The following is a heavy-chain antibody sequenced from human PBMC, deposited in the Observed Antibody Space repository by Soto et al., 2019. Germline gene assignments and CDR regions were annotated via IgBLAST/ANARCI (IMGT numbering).Heavy chain of an antibody. CDR3: ADSSSSLGAFDI. CDR2: INPSGGST. Sequence: QVQLVQSGAEVKKPGASVKVSCKASGYTFTSYYMHWVRQAPGQGLEWMGIINPSGGSTSYAQKFQGRVTMTRDTPTSTVYMELSSLRSEDTAVYYCADSSSSLGAFDIWGQGTMVTVSS. D-gene: IGHD6-6*01. CDR1: GYTFTSYY. J-gene: IGHJ3*02. V-gene: IGHV1-46*01.